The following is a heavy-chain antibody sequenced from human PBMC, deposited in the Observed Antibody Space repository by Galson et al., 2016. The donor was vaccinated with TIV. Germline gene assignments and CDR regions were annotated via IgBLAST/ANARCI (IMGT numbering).Heavy chain of an antibody. CDR1: SGSISSDSYY. Sequence: SETLSLTCTVSSGSISSDSYYWGWVRQPPGKGLEWIGNIYYSGTTYYNPSLKSRVTISVDTSKNQFSLRLTSVTAADTAVYYCAKSLPIVLVATGDAFDIWGQGTMVTVSS. J-gene: IGHJ3*02. CDR3: AKSLPIVLVATGDAFDI. CDR2: IYYSGTT. D-gene: IGHD2-15*01. V-gene: IGHV4-39*01.